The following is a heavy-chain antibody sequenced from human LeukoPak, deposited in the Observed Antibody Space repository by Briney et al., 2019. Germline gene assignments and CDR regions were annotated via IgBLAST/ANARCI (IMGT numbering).Heavy chain of an antibody. CDR3: ANSPYRFDVFDI. Sequence: GGSLRLSCAASGFTFSNYAMSWVRQAPGKGLEWVSVISGSGSSTYYADSVKGRFTISRDNSKNTLYLQMNSLRAEDTAVYYCANSPYRFDVFDIWGQGTMVTVSS. D-gene: IGHD2-21*01. CDR2: ISGSGSST. CDR1: GFTFSNYA. J-gene: IGHJ3*02. V-gene: IGHV3-23*01.